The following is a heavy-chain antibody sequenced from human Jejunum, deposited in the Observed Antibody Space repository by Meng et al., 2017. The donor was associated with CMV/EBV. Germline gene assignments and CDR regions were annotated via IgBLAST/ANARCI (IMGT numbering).Heavy chain of an antibody. J-gene: IGHJ1*01. CDR1: GFNLHSYT. CDR2: ISPESNYI. D-gene: IGHD3-22*01. CDR3: ARGYYYDTSGYYVDYFQH. Sequence: EVQLVESGGGLVKPGGPLRLSCEASGFNLHSYTRNWVRQAPGRGLEWVSSISPESNYIYYTESVRGRFTISRDNAKNSLYLEMNSLRAEDTAVYYCARGYYYDTSGYYVDYFQHWGQGSLVTVDS. V-gene: IGHV3-21*02.